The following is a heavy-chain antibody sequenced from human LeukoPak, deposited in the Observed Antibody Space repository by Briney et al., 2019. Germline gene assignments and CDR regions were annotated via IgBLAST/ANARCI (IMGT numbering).Heavy chain of an antibody. J-gene: IGHJ6*03. CDR3: ARDVIAAAGSYYYYMDV. CDR1: GYTFTGYY. V-gene: IGHV1-2*02. Sequence: ASVKVSCKASGYTFTGYYMHWVRQAPGQGLEWMGWINPNSGGTNYAQKFQGRVTMTRDTSISTAYMELSRLRSDDTAVYYCARDVIAAAGSYYYYMDVWGKGTTVTVSS. CDR2: INPNSGGT. D-gene: IGHD6-13*01.